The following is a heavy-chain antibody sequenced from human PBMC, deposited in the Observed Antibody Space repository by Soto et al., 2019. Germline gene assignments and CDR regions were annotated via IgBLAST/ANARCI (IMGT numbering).Heavy chain of an antibody. Sequence: QVQLVQSGAEVKKPGASVKISCKASGYTFTRYTMNWVRQAPGQRLEWMGWINPDNGNTKSSQKFQDRVIITRDTSASTAYMDLSSLRSEDTAVYYCGKTDGVEGQLVDSWGQGTLVTVSS. V-gene: IGHV1-3*01. CDR1: GYTFTRYT. J-gene: IGHJ4*02. D-gene: IGHD6-6*01. CDR2: INPDNGNT. CDR3: GKTDGVEGQLVDS.